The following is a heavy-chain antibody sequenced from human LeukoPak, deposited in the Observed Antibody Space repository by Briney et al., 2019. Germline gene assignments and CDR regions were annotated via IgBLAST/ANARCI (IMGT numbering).Heavy chain of an antibody. D-gene: IGHD6-6*01. V-gene: IGHV3-7*01. CDR2: IKQDGSEK. CDR3: ARDRAKYSSSWY. CDR1: GFTVSSYW. J-gene: IGHJ4*02. Sequence: GGSLRLSCAASGFTVSSYWMSWVRQAPGKGLEWVANIKQDGSEKYYVDSVKGRFTISRDNAKNSLYLQMNSLRAEDTAVYYCARDRAKYSSSWYWGQGTLVTVSS.